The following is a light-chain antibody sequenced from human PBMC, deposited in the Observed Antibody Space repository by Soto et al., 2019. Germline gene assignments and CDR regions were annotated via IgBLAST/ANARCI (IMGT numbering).Light chain of an antibody. Sequence: HSALTQPASVSGSPGQSITISCTGTSGDIGSYNRVSWYQQHPGKAPKLIIYEVTDRPSGVSNRFSGSKSGNTASLTISGLQAEDEAEYYCSSYTNFNTRACVFGTGTRSPS. V-gene: IGLV2-14*01. J-gene: IGLJ1*01. CDR1: SGDIGSYNR. CDR2: EVT. CDR3: SSYTNFNTRACV.